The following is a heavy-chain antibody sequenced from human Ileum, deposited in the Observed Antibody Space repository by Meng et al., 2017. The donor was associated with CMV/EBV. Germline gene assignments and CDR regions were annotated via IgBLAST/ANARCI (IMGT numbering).Heavy chain of an antibody. Sequence: GGSLRLSCAASGFTFSNYGMHWVRQAPGKGLEWVAIIWNDGSHKYYADSVKGRFTISRDDSTNTLYLQMNSLRAEDTAVYYCAKDDTSGNGIYDGFDVWGQGTMVTVSS. V-gene: IGHV3-33*06. CDR1: GFTFSNYG. D-gene: IGHD1-14*01. J-gene: IGHJ3*01. CDR2: IWNDGSHK. CDR3: AKDDTSGNGIYDGFDV.